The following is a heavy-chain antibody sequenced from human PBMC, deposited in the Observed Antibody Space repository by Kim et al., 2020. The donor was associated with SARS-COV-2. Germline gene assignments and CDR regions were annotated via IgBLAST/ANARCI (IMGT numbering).Heavy chain of an antibody. D-gene: IGHD3-22*01. CDR1: GYSFTSYW. CDR3: ARRDSSGYYPEAHNWFDP. V-gene: IGHV5-51*01. J-gene: IGHJ5*02. Sequence: GESLKISCKGSGYSFTSYWIGWVRQMPGKGLEWMGIIYPGDSDTRYSPSFQGQVTISADKSISTAYLQWSSLKASDTAMYYCARRDSSGYYPEAHNWFDPWGQGTLVTVSS. CDR2: IYPGDSDT.